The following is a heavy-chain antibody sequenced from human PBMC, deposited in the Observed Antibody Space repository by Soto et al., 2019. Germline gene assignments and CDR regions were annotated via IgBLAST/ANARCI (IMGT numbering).Heavy chain of an antibody. Sequence: GSLRLSCAASGFTFSSYAMSWVRQAPGKGMEWVSAISGSGGSTYYADSVKGRFTISRDNSKNTLYLQMNSLRAEDTAVYYCAKGAGIAVAGLGFDPWGQGTLVTVSS. CDR3: AKGAGIAVAGLGFDP. V-gene: IGHV3-23*01. CDR1: GFTFSSYA. D-gene: IGHD6-19*01. CDR2: ISGSGGST. J-gene: IGHJ5*02.